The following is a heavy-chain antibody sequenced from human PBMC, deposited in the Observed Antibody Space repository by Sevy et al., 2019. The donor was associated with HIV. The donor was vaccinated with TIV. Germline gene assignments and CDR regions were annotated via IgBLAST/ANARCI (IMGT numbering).Heavy chain of an antibody. CDR1: GFTFSSDA. D-gene: IGHD5-18*01. CDR2: ISYDGSNK. V-gene: IGHV3-30-3*01. Sequence: GGSLRLSCAASGFTFSSDAMHWVHQAPGKELEWVAVISYDGSNKYYADSVKGRFTISRDNSKNTLYLQMNSLRAEDTAVYYCARDGVSGSYLHALVDYWGQGTLVTVSS. CDR3: ARDGVSGSYLHALVDY. J-gene: IGHJ4*02.